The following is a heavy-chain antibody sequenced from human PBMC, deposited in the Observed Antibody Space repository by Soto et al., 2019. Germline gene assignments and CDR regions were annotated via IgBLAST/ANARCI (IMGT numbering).Heavy chain of an antibody. CDR2: IYFRGHT. CDR1: GDSISRIDYY. J-gene: IGHJ3*02. V-gene: IGHV4-31*03. CDR3: LREGGLYFSGRYLTRSALDI. Sequence: LSLTCSVSGDSISRIDYYWTWIRPHPEKGLEWVGNIYFRGHTYYSPSLEGRVTISVDTSKNHFSLQLTSVTAADTAVDYCLREGGLYFSGRYLTRSALDISGQKTMRTLSS. D-gene: IGHD2-15*01.